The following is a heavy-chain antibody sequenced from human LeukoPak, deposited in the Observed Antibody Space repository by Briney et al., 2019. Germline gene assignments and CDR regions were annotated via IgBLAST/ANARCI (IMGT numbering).Heavy chain of an antibody. D-gene: IGHD3-3*01. Sequence: GGSLRLSCAASGFTFSDYYMSWVRQAPGKGLEWVSVIYSGDSTHYADSVKGRFTISRDNSKNTLYLQMNSLRAEDTAVYYCARAKDYDFWSPDYWGQGTLVTVSS. V-gene: IGHV3-66*01. CDR2: IYSGDST. CDR3: ARAKDYDFWSPDY. J-gene: IGHJ4*02. CDR1: GFTFSDYY.